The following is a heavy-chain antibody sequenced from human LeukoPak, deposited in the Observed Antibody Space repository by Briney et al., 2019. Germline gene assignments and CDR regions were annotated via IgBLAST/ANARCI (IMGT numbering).Heavy chain of an antibody. CDR3: TTDLREYYFGS. CDR1: GFTFSNAW. V-gene: IGHV3-15*01. J-gene: IGHJ4*02. CDR2: IKSKPAGGTI. Sequence: GGSLRLSCAGSGFTFSNAWMSWVRQAPGKGLEWLGRIKSKPAGGTIDYAAPIKGRFTISRDDSKKTLYLQMDSLQTEDTAVYYCTTDLREYYFGSWGQGTVVTVSS.